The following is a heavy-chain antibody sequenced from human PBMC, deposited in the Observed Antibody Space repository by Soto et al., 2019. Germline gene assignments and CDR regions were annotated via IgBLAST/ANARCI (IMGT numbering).Heavy chain of an antibody. V-gene: IGHV4-39*01. CDR3: ARHLGIAARPWWFDP. D-gene: IGHD6-6*01. Sequence: SETLSLTCTVSGGSISSSSYYWGWIRQPPGKGLEWIGSIYYSGSTYYNPSLKSRVTISVDTSKNQFSLKLSSVTAADTAVYYCARHLGIAARPWWFDPWGQGTLVTVSS. CDR2: IYYSGST. CDR1: GGSISSSSYY. J-gene: IGHJ5*02.